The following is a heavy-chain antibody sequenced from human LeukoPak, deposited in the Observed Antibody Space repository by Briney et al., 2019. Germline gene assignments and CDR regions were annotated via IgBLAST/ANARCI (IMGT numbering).Heavy chain of an antibody. V-gene: IGHV3-30*04. CDR2: ISFDGRNK. CDR3: ARDLPWFAL. J-gene: IGHJ5*02. CDR1: GFTFSRYA. Sequence: GGSLRLSCAASGFTFSRYAIHWVRQAPGKGLEWVAAISFDGRNKYFADSVKGRFTISRDNSNNAVYLQMNSLRTEDTAVYYCARDLPWFALWGQGTLVTVSS.